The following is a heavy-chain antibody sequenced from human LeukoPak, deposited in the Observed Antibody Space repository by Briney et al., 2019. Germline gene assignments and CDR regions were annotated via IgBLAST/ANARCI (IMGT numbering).Heavy chain of an antibody. J-gene: IGHJ4*02. D-gene: IGHD3-3*01. V-gene: IGHV4-61*08. CDR1: GGSVSSGGYS. CDR2: IYYSGST. CDR3: ARGFTNDFWSGYQTQFDY. Sequence: SETLSLTCTVSGGSVSSGGYSWSWIRQPPGKGLEWIGYIYYSGSTNYNPSLKSRVTISVDTSKNQFSLKLSSVTAADTAVYYCARGFTNDFWSGYQTQFDYWGQGTLVTVSS.